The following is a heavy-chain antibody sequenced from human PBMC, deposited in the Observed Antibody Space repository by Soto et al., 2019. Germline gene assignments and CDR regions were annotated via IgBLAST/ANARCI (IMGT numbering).Heavy chain of an antibody. D-gene: IGHD1-1*01. Sequence: PGGSLRLSCSASVFTRSDHYMSWIRQAPGKGLEWIGYSSNSGSFTRYADSVKGRFSISRDNAKNSLYLQINSLGGDDTAIHYCVRSGDNYNLLDYWGQGTLVTVSS. V-gene: IGHV3-11*06. CDR1: VFTRSDHY. CDR3: VRSGDNYNLLDY. J-gene: IGHJ4*02. CDR2: SSNSGSFT.